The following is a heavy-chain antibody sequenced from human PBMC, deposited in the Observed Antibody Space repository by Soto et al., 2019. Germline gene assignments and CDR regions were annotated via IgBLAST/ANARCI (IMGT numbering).Heavy chain of an antibody. CDR2: ISDGGSYT. D-gene: IGHD6-19*01. Sequence: GGSLRLSCVASGFIFSDYYMAWIRWAPGKGLEWVSYISDGGSYTNHGNSVRGRVSVSRDDARNSLYLQINNLRVEDTGVYYCARAPGAVNSYAGVDVWGQGTTVTVSS. CDR3: ARAPGAVNSYAGVDV. J-gene: IGHJ6*02. V-gene: IGHV3-11*05. CDR1: GFIFSDYY.